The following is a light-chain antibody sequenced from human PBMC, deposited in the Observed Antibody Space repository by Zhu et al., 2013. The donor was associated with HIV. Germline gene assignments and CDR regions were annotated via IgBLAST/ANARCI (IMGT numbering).Light chain of an antibody. CDR3: QQYGRSPYS. CDR2: GAS. V-gene: IGKV3-20*01. Sequence: EIVMTQSPATLSVSPGERATLSCRASQSVSSNYLAWYQQKPGQAPRLLIYGASTGATGIPDRFSGSGSGTDFTLTISRLEPEDFAVYYCQQYGRSPYSFGQGTKLEIK. J-gene: IGKJ2*03. CDR1: QSVSSNY.